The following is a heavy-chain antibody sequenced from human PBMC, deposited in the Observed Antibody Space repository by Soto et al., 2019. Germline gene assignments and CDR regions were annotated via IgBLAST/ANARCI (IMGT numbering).Heavy chain of an antibody. J-gene: IGHJ4*01. CDR3: ARAPSHGWYQHFDY. CDR2: IYPGDSDT. Sequence: GESLKISCEASGYGFANYWIGWVRQMPGKGLEWMGIIYPGDSDTRYGPSFQGHVTISVDKSTNTAYLQSSSLEASDTAIYYCARAPSHGWYQHFDYWGHGSMVALSS. V-gene: IGHV5-51*01. D-gene: IGHD6-19*01. CDR1: GYGFANYW.